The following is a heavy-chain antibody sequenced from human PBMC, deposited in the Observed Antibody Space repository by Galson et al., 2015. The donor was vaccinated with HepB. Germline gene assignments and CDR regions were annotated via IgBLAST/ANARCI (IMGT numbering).Heavy chain of an antibody. Sequence: ETLSLTCTVSGGSISSYYWSWIRQPPGKGLEWIGYIYYSGSTNYNPSLKSRVTISVDTSKNQFSLKLSSVTAADTAVYYCARGRRLWGDFDYWGQGTLVTVSS. D-gene: IGHD5-18*01. V-gene: IGHV4-59*01. CDR1: GGSISSYY. CDR2: IYYSGST. J-gene: IGHJ4*02. CDR3: ARGRRLWGDFDY.